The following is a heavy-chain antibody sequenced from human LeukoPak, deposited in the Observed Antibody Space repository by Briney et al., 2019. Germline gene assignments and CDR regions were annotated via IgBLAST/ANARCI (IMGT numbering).Heavy chain of an antibody. J-gene: IGHJ4*02. D-gene: IGHD5-12*01. CDR3: ARDPYSGYDLDY. Sequence: GGSLRLSCAASAFTFSSYSMNWVRQAPGKGLEWVSSISSSSSYIYYADSVKGRFTISRDNGKNSLYLQMNSLRAEDTAVYYCARDPYSGYDLDYWGQGTLVTVSS. CDR1: AFTFSSYS. V-gene: IGHV3-21*01. CDR2: ISSSSSYI.